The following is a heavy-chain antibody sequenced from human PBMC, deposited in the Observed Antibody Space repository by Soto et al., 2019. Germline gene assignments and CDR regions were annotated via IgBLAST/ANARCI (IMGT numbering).Heavy chain of an antibody. CDR3: VRDKDYGFDI. CDR1: VFTFSTYS. J-gene: IGHJ3*02. V-gene: IGHV3-48*01. Sequence: PGGSLRLSCAASVFTFSTYSMNWVRQAPGKGLEWVSYITSSDNSVYYADSVKGRFTISRDNAKNSLYLQMSSLRAEDSSVYYCVRDKDYGFDIWGQGTMVTVSS. D-gene: IGHD4-17*01. CDR2: ITSSDNSV.